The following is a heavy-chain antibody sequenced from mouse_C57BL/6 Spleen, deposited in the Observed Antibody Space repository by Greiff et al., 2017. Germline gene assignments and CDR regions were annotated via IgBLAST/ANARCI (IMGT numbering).Heavy chain of an antibody. V-gene: IGHV1-76*01. CDR1: GYTFTDYY. CDR3: ARYLDY. CDR2: IYPGSGNT. J-gene: IGHJ2*01. Sequence: VQLQESGAELVRPGASVKLSCKASGYTFTDYYINWVKQRPGQGLEWIARIYPGSGNTYYNEKFKGKATLTAEKSSSTAYMQLSSLTSEDSAVYFCARYLDYWGQGTTLTVSS.